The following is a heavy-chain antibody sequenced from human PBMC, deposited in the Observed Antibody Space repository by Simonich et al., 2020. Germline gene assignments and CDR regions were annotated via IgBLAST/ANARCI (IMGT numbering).Heavy chain of an antibody. V-gene: IGHV3-23*01. Sequence: EVQLLESGGGLVQPGGSLRLPCAASGFTFSSYAMSWVRQAPGKGGGGVAAFSGRCGSTYYADSVKGRFTISRDNSKNTLYLQMNSLRAEDTAVYYCAKRSGVSITGTFDYWGQGTLVTVSS. CDR2: FSGRCGST. D-gene: IGHD1-7*01. J-gene: IGHJ4*02. CDR1: GFTFSSYA. CDR3: AKRSGVSITGTFDY.